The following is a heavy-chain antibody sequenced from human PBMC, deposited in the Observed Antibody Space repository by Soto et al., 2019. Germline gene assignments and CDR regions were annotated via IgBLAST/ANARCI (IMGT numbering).Heavy chain of an antibody. CDR1: GFSLSNGGVG. V-gene: IGHV2-5*01. J-gene: IGHJ5*02. CDR2: IYWNDDK. CDR3: ARELDNVDWFGP. D-gene: IGHD2-2*03. Sequence: QITLKESGPTLVKSTQTLTLTCSFSGFSLSNGGVGVGWIRQPPGKALEWVALIYWNDDKRYSPFLKNRLTLVKDTFRDQVVLTMTDVDPVDTATYYCARELDNVDWFGPWGQGILVTVCS.